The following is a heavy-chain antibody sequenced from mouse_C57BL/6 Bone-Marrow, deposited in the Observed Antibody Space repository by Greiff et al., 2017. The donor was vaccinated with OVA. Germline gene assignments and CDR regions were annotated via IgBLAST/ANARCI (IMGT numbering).Heavy chain of an antibody. D-gene: IGHD1-1*01. V-gene: IGHV1-55*01. J-gene: IGHJ3*01. CDR2: IYPGSGST. CDR3: ARPSSCSSYGFAY. CDR1: GYTFTSYW. Sequence: VQLQQPGAELVKPGASVKMSCKASGYTFTSYWITWVKQRPGQGLEWIGDIYPGSGSTNYNEKFKSKATLTVDTSSSTAYMQLSSLTSEDSAVYYCARPSSCSSYGFAYWGQGTLVTVSA.